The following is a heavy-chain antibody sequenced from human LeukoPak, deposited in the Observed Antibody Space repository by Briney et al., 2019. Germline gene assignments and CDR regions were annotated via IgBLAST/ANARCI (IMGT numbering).Heavy chain of an antibody. CDR2: ISSNGGST. D-gene: IGHD6-13*01. CDR1: GFTFSSYA. Sequence: GGSLRLSCAASGFTFSSYAMHWVRQAPGKGLEYVSAISSNGGSTYYANPVKGRFTISRDNSKNTLYLQMGSLRAEDMAVYYCARGGHGIAAAGPLHDYWGQGTLVTVSS. V-gene: IGHV3-64*01. CDR3: ARGGHGIAAAGPLHDY. J-gene: IGHJ4*02.